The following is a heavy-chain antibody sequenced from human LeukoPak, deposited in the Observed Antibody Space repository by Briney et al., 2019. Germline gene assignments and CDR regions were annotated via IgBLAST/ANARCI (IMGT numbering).Heavy chain of an antibody. Sequence: KLSQTLSLTCAISGDSVSSNSAAWIWIRQSPSRGLEWLGRTHYRSKWYDDYAVSVKSRITINPDTSKNQFSLQLNSVTPDDTAVYYCVRTRYCSGGSCYYGMDVWGQGSKVTVSS. D-gene: IGHD2-15*01. CDR1: GDSVSSNSAA. CDR3: VRTRYCSGGSCYYGMDV. J-gene: IGHJ6*02. CDR2: THYRSKWYD. V-gene: IGHV6-1*01.